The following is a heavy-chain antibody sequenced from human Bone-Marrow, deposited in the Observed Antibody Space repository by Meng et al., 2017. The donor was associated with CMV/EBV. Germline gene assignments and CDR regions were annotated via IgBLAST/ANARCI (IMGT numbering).Heavy chain of an antibody. J-gene: IGHJ5*02. CDR1: GGSIRSSSYY. V-gene: IGHV4-39*07. CDR3: AAGGYSGYDSWFDP. CDR2: IYYSGST. D-gene: IGHD5-12*01. Sequence: SGGSIRSSSYYWGWIRQPPGKGLEWIGSIYYSGSTYYNPSLKSRVTISVDTSKNQFSLKLSSVTAADTAVYYCAAGGYSGYDSWFDPWGQGTLVTVSS.